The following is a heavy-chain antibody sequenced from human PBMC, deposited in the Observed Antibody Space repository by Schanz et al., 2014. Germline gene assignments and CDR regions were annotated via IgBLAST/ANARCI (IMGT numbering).Heavy chain of an antibody. Sequence: QVQLVQSGAEVKEPGASVKLSCKASEYTFTRHYMHWVRQAPGQGLEWMGIIHSTGGTTSHAQKFQGRVTMTRDTSTSTVYMELSSLRSEDTAVYYCASALTTWGGMDVWGQGTTVTVSS. CDR1: EYTFTRHY. J-gene: IGHJ6*02. CDR2: IHSTGGTT. CDR3: ASALTTWGGMDV. V-gene: IGHV1-46*01. D-gene: IGHD4-4*01.